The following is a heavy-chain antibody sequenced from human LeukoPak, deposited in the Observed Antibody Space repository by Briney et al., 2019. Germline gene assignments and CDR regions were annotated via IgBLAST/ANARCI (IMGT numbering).Heavy chain of an antibody. J-gene: IGHJ5*02. D-gene: IGHD6-19*01. V-gene: IGHV1-18*01. CDR3: ARDDPSIAVTGTGNWFDP. Sequence: EASVKVSCKASGYTFTSYGISWVRQALGQGLEWMGWISAYNGNTNYAQKLQGRVTMTTDTSTSTAYMELRSLRSDDTAVYYCARDDPSIAVTGTGNWFDPWGQGTLVTVSS. CDR2: ISAYNGNT. CDR1: GYTFTSYG.